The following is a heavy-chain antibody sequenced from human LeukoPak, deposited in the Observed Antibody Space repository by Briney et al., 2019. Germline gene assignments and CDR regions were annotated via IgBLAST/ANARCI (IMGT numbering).Heavy chain of an antibody. V-gene: IGHV1-2*04. CDR3: ARAKPRIAALHAYLGTYNWFDP. CDR1: GYTFTGYH. J-gene: IGHJ5*02. CDR2: INPNSGGT. Sequence: ASVKVSCKASGYTFTGYHMHWVRQAPGQGLEWMGWINPNSGGTNYAQKFQGWVTMTRDTSISTAYMELSRLRSDDTAVYYCARAKPRIAALHAYLGTYNWFDPWGQGTLVTVSS. D-gene: IGHD6-13*01.